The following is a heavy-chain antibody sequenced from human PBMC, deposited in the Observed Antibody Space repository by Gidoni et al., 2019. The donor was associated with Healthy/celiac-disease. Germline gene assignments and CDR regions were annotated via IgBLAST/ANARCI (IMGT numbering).Heavy chain of an antibody. D-gene: IGHD1-26*01. J-gene: IGHJ4*02. CDR3: ARGAQWELPPFDY. CDR2: INAGNGNT. V-gene: IGHV1-3*01. CDR1: GYTFTSYA. Sequence: QVQLVQSGAEVKKPGASVKVSFKASGYTFTSYAMHWVRQAPGQRLEWMGWINAGNGNTKYSKKFQGRVTITRDTAASTAYMELSRLRSEDTAVYYCARGAQWELPPFDYWGQGTLVTVSS.